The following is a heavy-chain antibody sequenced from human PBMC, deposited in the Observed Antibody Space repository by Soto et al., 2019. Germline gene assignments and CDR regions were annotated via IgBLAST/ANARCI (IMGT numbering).Heavy chain of an antibody. CDR1: GFIVNSNY. Sequence: GGSLGLSCAASGFIVNSNYMSWVRQAPGKGLEWVSSISSSSSYIYYADSVKGRFTISRDNAKNSLYLQMNSLRAEDTALYYCDIDMAGRPNYGMAVWSRGTTVNVSS. D-gene: IGHD3-10*01. J-gene: IGHJ6*02. CDR3: DIDMAGRPNYGMAV. V-gene: IGHV3-21*04. CDR2: ISSSSSYI.